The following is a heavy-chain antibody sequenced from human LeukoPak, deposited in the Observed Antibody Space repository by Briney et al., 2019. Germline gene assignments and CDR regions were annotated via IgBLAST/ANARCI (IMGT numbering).Heavy chain of an antibody. CDR3: ARVEMATIRFDY. V-gene: IGHV4-34*01. J-gene: IGHJ4*02. Sequence: PSETLSLTCAVYGGSFSGYYWSLIRQPPGKGLEWIGEINHSGSTNYNPSLKSRVTISVDTSKNQFSLKLSSVTAADTAVYYCARVEMATIRFDYWGQGTLVTVSS. CDR1: GGSFSGYY. CDR2: INHSGST. D-gene: IGHD5-24*01.